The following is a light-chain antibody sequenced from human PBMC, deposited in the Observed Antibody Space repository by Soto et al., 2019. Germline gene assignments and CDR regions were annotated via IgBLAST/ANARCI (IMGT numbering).Light chain of an antibody. V-gene: IGLV2-14*01. Sequence: QSALTQPASVSGSPGQSITISCTGTSSDVGDFDCVSWYQQHPGKAPKLMIYEVSDRPSGVSNRFSGCKSGDTASLTISGLQAEDEADYYCSSYTSSSTLVFGGGTKVTVL. J-gene: IGLJ2*01. CDR3: SSYTSSSTLV. CDR2: EVS. CDR1: SSDVGDFDC.